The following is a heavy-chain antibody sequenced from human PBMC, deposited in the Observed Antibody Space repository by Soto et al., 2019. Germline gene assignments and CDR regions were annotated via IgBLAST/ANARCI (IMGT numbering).Heavy chain of an antibody. CDR2: IYSGGST. V-gene: IGHV3-66*01. D-gene: IGHD6-19*01. CDR1: GFTVSSNY. J-gene: IGHJ1*01. CDR3: ARDRLSSGWPEYVPH. Sequence: EVQLVESGGGLVQPGGSLRLSCAASGFTVSSNYMSWVRQAPGKGLEWASVIYSGGSTYYADSVKGRFTISRDNSKNTLYLQMNILRAEETAVYYWARDRLSSGWPEYVPHWGQGAMVTVSS.